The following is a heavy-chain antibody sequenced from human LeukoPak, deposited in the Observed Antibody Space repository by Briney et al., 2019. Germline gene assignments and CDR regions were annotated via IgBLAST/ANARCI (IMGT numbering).Heavy chain of an antibody. D-gene: IGHD5-18*01. J-gene: IGHJ4*02. CDR3: AKVLDTYGYMRFAH. CDR2: INGGGDTT. CDR1: GFTFVSYA. Sequence: AGSLRLSCAASGFTFVSYAMTWVRQAPGKVLEWVSSINGGGDTTDYADSVKGRFTISRNKSTNTLFLQMSSLRAEDSAMYYCAKVLDTYGYMRFAHWGQGTLVTVSS. V-gene: IGHV3-23*01.